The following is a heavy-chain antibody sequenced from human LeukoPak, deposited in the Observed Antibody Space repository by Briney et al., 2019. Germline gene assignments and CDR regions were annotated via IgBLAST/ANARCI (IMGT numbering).Heavy chain of an antibody. Sequence: SETLSLTCAVYGGSFSGYYWSWIRQPPGKGLEWIGEINHSGSTNYNPSLKSRVIISVDTSKNQFSLKLSSVTAADTAVYYCARYGDPTTFDYWGQGTLVTVSS. V-gene: IGHV4-34*01. CDR1: GGSFSGYY. D-gene: IGHD4-17*01. CDR2: INHSGST. CDR3: ARYGDPTTFDY. J-gene: IGHJ4*02.